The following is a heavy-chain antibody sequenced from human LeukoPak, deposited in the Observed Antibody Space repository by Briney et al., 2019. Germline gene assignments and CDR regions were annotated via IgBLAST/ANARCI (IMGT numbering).Heavy chain of an antibody. D-gene: IGHD2-15*01. CDR2: ISGHNDDT. Sequence: GASVKVSCRASGYTFTSYAISWVRQAPGQGLEWMGWISGHNDDTNYAQRLQGRVTMTTDTSTSTAYMELRSLRSDDTAVYYCARAGYCSGGSCYPYYYYYYMDVWGKGTTVTVSS. V-gene: IGHV1-18*01. CDR1: GYTFTSYA. CDR3: ARAGYCSGGSCYPYYYYYYMDV. J-gene: IGHJ6*03.